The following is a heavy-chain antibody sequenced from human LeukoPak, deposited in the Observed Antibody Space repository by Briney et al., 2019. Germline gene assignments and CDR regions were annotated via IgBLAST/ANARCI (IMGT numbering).Heavy chain of an antibody. D-gene: IGHD3-10*02. CDR3: IRETHVGLHLEY. Sequence: PGGSLRLSCAASGFTFTTYWMHWVRQVPGKGLVWVARINTDGRVTTYADSVKGRFTVSRDNAENTLYPQMNDLRPEDTAVYYCIRETHVGLHLEYWGQGTLATVTS. CDR1: GFTFTTYW. V-gene: IGHV3-74*01. CDR2: INTDGRVT. J-gene: IGHJ4*02.